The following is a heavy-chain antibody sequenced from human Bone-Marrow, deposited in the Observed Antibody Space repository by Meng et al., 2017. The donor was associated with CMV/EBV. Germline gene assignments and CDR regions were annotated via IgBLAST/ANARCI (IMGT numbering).Heavy chain of an antibody. CDR1: GGTFSSYT. CDR2: IIPILGIA. CDR3: ARDGTGYDFWSARNWFDP. D-gene: IGHD3-3*01. V-gene: IGHV1-69*04. Sequence: SVKVSCKASGGTFSSYTISWVRQAPGQGLEWMGRIIPILGIANYAQKFQGRVTITADKSTSTAYMELSSLRSEDTAVYYCARDGTGYDFWSARNWFDPWGQGTLVTCSS. J-gene: IGHJ5*02.